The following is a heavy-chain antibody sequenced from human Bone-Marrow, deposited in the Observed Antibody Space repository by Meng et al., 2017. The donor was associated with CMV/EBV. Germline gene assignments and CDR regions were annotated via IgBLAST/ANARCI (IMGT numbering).Heavy chain of an antibody. V-gene: IGHV1-69*05. D-gene: IGHD6-6*01. CDR3: ARVGFHSSSLLSGAFDI. Sequence: SVKVSCKASGGTFSSYAISWVRQAPGQGLEWMGGIIPIFGTANYAQKFQGRVTITTDESTSTAYMELSSLRSEDTAVYYCARVGFHSSSLLSGAFDIWSQGTMVTVSS. CDR2: IIPIFGTA. J-gene: IGHJ3*02. CDR1: GGTFSSYA.